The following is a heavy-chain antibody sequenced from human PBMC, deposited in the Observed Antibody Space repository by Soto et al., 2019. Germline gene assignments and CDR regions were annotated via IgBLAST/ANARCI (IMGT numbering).Heavy chain of an antibody. CDR2: ISYDGSNK. D-gene: IGHD3-9*01. CDR1: GFTFSSYA. CDR3: ARDYFRGQNYYYYDGMDV. J-gene: IGHJ6*02. V-gene: IGHV3-30-3*01. Sequence: GGSLRLSCAASGFTFSSYAMHWVRQAPGKGLEWVAVISYDGSNKYYADSVKGRFTISRDNSKNTLYLQMNSLRAEDTAVYYFARDYFRGQNYYYYDGMDVWGQGTTVTVSS.